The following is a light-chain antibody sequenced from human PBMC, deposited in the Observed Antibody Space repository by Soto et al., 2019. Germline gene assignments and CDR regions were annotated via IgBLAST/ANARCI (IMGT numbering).Light chain of an antibody. V-gene: IGKV1-5*03. CDR1: QSVDRL. J-gene: IGKJ4*01. Sequence: IGITQSPSTLSTSVGDRVTITCLGSQSVDRLLAWYQQKPGKAPNPMIYKASNLQSAVPSTFSGRGSGKEFPFTISSLQPADFETYPRQQYNAYHLNFGGGTKAAIK. CDR2: KAS. CDR3: QQYNAYHLN.